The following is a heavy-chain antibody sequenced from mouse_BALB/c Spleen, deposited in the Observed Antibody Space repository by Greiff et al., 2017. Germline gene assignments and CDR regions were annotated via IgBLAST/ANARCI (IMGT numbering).Heavy chain of an antibody. D-gene: IGHD2-4*01. Sequence: EVQLVESGGGLVQPGGSMKLSCVASGFTFSNYWMNWVRQSPEKGLEWVAEIRLKSNNYATHYAESVKGRFTISRDDSKSSVYLQMNNLRAEDTGIYYCTRSTMITTHAMDYWGQGTSVTVSS. CDR3: TRSTMITTHAMDY. J-gene: IGHJ4*01. V-gene: IGHV6-6*02. CDR1: GFTFSNYW. CDR2: IRLKSNNYAT.